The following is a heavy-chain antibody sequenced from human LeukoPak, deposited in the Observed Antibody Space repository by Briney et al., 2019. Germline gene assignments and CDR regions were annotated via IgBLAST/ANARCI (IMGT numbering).Heavy chain of an antibody. CDR2: ISWNSGSI. Sequence: GRSLRLSCAASGFTFDDYAMHWVRQAPGKGLEWVSGISWNSGSIGYADSVKGRFTISRDNAKNSLYLQMNSLRAEDTALYYCAKSLSMKVRGVIDYWGQGTLVTVSS. D-gene: IGHD3-10*01. V-gene: IGHV3-9*01. CDR3: AKSLSMKVRGVIDY. CDR1: GFTFDDYA. J-gene: IGHJ4*02.